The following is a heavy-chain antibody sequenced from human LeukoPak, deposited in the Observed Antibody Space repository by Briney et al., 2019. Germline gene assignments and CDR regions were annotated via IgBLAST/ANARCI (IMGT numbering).Heavy chain of an antibody. V-gene: IGHV3-74*03. CDR2: IRPEGTTT. D-gene: IGHD3-9*01. Sequence: PGGSLRLSCAASGFTFSIYWMHWVRQAPGKGLVWVARIRPEGTTTAYADSVKGRFTISRDNAKNTLFLQMNSLSGEDTAVYYCARDLDWILFDYWGQGTLVTVSS. CDR1: GFTFSIYW. J-gene: IGHJ4*02. CDR3: ARDLDWILFDY.